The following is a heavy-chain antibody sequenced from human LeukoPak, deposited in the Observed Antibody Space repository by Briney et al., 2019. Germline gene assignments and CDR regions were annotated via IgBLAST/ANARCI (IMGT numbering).Heavy chain of an antibody. V-gene: IGHV4-59*12. CDR3: ARGRGEGRGISMVRGVRAPSYNWFDP. D-gene: IGHD3-10*01. J-gene: IGHJ5*02. CDR1: GGSISSYY. Sequence: SSETLSLTCTVSGGSISSYYWSWIRQPPGKGLEWIGYIYYSGSTNYNPSLKSRVTISLDTSKSQFSLKLSSVTAADTAVYYCARGRGEGRGISMVRGVRAPSYNWFDPWGHGTLVIVSS. CDR2: IYYSGST.